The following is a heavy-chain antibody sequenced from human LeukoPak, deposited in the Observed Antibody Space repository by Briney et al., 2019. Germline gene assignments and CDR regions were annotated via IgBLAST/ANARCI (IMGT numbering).Heavy chain of an antibody. CDR2: INPNSGGT. V-gene: IGHV1-2*02. Sequence: ASVKVSCKASGYTFIAYYMHWVRQAPGQGLEWMGWINPNSGGTNYAQKFQGRVTMTRDTSTSTLYMEVSRLIYDDTAVYYCTRGVLPARFDSWGQGTLVTVSS. CDR1: GYTFIAYY. CDR3: TRGVLPARFDS. D-gene: IGHD2-2*01. J-gene: IGHJ5*01.